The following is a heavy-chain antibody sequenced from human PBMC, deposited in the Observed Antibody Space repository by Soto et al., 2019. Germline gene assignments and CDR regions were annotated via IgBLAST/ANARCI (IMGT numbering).Heavy chain of an antibody. V-gene: IGHV3-23*01. CDR1: GFTFSGYA. J-gene: IGHJ4*02. CDR3: ERLRLGELSFHFDY. CDR2: ITGSGEST. D-gene: IGHD3-16*02. Sequence: GGSLRLSCAASGFTFSGYAMSWVRQAPGKGLEWVSSITGSGESTYYADSVKGRFTISRDNSKNTLFLQMNSLRAEDTAIYYCERLRLGELSFHFDYWGQGTLVTVSS.